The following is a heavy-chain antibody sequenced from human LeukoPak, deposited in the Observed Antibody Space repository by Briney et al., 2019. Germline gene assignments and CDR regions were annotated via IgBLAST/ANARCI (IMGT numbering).Heavy chain of an antibody. CDR2: IKGDGNEK. V-gene: IGHV3-7*01. CDR1: GFSFSRYW. D-gene: IGHD3-10*01. J-gene: IGHJ5*01. CDR3: AKEGAYPIITYDS. Sequence: GGSLRLSCAASGFSFSRYWMNWVRQAPGKGVEWVANIKGDGNEKNYVDSVKGRFSISRDNARNSLYLQMDSLRAEDTAVYYCAKEGAYPIITYDSWGQGALVTVSS.